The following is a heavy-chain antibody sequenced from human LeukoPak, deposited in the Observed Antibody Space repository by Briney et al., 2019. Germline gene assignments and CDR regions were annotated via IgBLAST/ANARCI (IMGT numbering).Heavy chain of an antibody. CDR2: INGDGSDT. CDR1: GFTFSSYW. V-gene: IGHV3-74*01. J-gene: IGHJ4*02. D-gene: IGHD5-18*01. CDR3: VRGLGSGYCYAYGVD. Sequence: GGSLRLSCAASGFTFSSYWMHWVRQAPGKGLEWVSRINGDGSDTNFADSVKGRFTISRDNAKNMLYLQMNSLRSEDTAVYYCVRGLGSGYCYAYGVDWGQGTLVTVSS.